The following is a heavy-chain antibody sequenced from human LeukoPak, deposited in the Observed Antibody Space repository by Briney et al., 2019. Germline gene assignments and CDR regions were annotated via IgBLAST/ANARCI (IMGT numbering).Heavy chain of an antibody. CDR1: GYSISSSNW. CDR2: IYYSGST. Sequence: SETLSLTCAVSGYSISSSNWWGWIRQPPGKGLEWIGSIYYSGSTYYNPSLKSRVTISVDTSKNQFSLKPSSVTAADTAVYYCARTRRYYDILTGYYHDGFDIWGQGTMVTVSS. J-gene: IGHJ3*02. D-gene: IGHD3-9*01. CDR3: ARTRRYYDILTGYYHDGFDI. V-gene: IGHV4-38-2*01.